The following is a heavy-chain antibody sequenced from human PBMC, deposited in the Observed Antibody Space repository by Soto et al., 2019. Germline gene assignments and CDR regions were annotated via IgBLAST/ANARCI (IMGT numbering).Heavy chain of an antibody. D-gene: IGHD4-17*01. CDR2: ISGSGNYT. V-gene: IGHV3-21*04. CDR3: AREGINNYDEYYFDS. J-gene: IGHJ4*02. CDR1: GFTFSSYS. Sequence: GESLKISCAASGFTFSSYSMNWVRQAPGKGLEGVSSISGSGNYTHYADFLRGRFTISRDNAKNSLYPQLNSLRAEHTACYYRAREGINNYDEYYFDSWGQGTVVTVSS.